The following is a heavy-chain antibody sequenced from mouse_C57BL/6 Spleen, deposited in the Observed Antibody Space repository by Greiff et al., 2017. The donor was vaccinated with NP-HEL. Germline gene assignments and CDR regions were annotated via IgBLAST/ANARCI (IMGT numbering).Heavy chain of an antibody. CDR3: ARLTPPFDY. Sequence: EVQGVESGGDLVKPGGSLKLSCAASGFTFSSYGMSWVRQTPDKRLEWVATISSGGSYTYYPDSVKGRFTISRDNAKNTLYLQMSSLKSEDTAMYYCARLTPPFDYWGQGTTLTVSS. D-gene: IGHD2-13*01. J-gene: IGHJ2*01. CDR1: GFTFSSYG. V-gene: IGHV5-6*01. CDR2: ISSGGSYT.